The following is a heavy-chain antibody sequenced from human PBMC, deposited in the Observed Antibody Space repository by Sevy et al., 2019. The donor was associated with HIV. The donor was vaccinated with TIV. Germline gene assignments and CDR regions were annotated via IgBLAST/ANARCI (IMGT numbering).Heavy chain of an antibody. CDR1: GYTFSYYA. D-gene: IGHD2-2*01. CDR3: ARDPGGLPAAMMGWFDP. V-gene: IGHV1-3*04. CDR2: INTANGNT. J-gene: IGHJ5*02. Sequence: ASVKVSCKASGYTFSYYAVHWVRQAPGQRLEWMGWINTANGNTKYSQKFQGRLTITRDTSASIVYMQLSSLRSEDTAVYYCARDPGGLPAAMMGWFDPWDQGTLVTVSS.